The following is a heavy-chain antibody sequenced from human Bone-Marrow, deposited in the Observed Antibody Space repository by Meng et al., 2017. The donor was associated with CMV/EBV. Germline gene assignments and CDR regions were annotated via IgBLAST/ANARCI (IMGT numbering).Heavy chain of an antibody. CDR1: GFTFSSYS. CDR3: AREGEAAGDY. CDR2: ISSSSSYI. V-gene: IGHV3-21*01. J-gene: IGHJ4*01. D-gene: IGHD6-13*01. Sequence: GESLKISCAASGFTFSSYSMNWVRQAPGKGLEWVSSISSSSSYIYYADSVKGRFTISRDNAKNSLYLQMNSLRAEDTAGYYGAREGEAAGDYWGQGTMVTVSS.